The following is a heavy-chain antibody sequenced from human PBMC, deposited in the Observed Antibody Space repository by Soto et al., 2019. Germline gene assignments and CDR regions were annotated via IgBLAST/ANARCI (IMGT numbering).Heavy chain of an antibody. Sequence: QITLKESGPTLVKPTQTLTLTCTFSGFSLSTSGVGVGWIRQPPGKALEWLALIYWDDDKRYSPSLKSRLTITKETSKNQVVLTMTNMDPVDTATYYCAHRQAWDSSGYYGKNWFDPWGQGTLVTVSS. V-gene: IGHV2-5*02. D-gene: IGHD3-22*01. CDR1: GFSLSTSGVG. CDR3: AHRQAWDSSGYYGKNWFDP. J-gene: IGHJ5*02. CDR2: IYWDDDK.